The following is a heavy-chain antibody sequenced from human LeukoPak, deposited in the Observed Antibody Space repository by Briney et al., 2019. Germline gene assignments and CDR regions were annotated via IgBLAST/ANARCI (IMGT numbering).Heavy chain of an antibody. CDR3: AADGTD. J-gene: IGHJ4*02. Sequence: SVKVSCKASGGTFSSYAINWVRQAPGQGLEWMGGIIPRLGATKYIEKFQGRITITTDESTTTAYMELTSLRSEDTAVYYCAADGTDWGQGTLVTVSS. CDR1: GGTFSSYA. CDR2: IIPRLGAT. V-gene: IGHV1-69*05.